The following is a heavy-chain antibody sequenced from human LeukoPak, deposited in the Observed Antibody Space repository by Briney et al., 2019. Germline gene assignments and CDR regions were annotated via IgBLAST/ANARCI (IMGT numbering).Heavy chain of an antibody. CDR1: GFTFSSYA. V-gene: IGHV3-30*04. CDR3: ARDPYDFWSGDYYYYYYMDV. CDR2: ISYDGSNK. D-gene: IGHD3-3*01. J-gene: IGHJ6*03. Sequence: GGSLRLSCGASGFTFSSYAMHWVRQAPGKGLEWVAVISYDGSNKYYADSVKGRFTISRDNSKNTLYLQMNSLRVEDTALYYCARDPYDFWSGDYYYYYYMDVWGKGTTVTVSS.